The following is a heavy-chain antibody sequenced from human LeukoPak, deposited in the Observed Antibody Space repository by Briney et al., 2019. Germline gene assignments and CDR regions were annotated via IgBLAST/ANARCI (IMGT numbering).Heavy chain of an antibody. D-gene: IGHD6-13*01. J-gene: IGHJ4*02. CDR2: VRYDGNNK. CDR1: GFSFSSFG. CDR3: AKDTAAAKYYFDY. Sequence: GGSRRLSCAASGFSFSSFGMHWVRQAPGKGLEWVAFVRYDGNNKYYADSVKGRFTISRDNSKSTLYLQMDSLRAEDTAVYYCAKDTAAAKYYFDYGGQGTLVTVSS. V-gene: IGHV3-30*02.